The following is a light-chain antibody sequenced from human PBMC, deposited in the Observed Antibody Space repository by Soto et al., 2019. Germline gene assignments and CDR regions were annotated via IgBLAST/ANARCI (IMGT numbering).Light chain of an antibody. CDR3: QQYNNWPPWT. Sequence: DIQLTQSPSTLSASVGDSVTITCRASRSISTWVAWYQQKAGKAPRLLVYDASNLESGVPSRFSGSGSRTEFTLTISSLQSEDFAVYYCQQYNNWPPWTFGQGTKVEIK. CDR2: DAS. V-gene: IGKV1-5*01. CDR1: RSISTW. J-gene: IGKJ1*01.